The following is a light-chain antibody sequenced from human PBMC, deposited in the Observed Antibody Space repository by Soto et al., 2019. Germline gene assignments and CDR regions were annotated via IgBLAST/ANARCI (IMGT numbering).Light chain of an antibody. J-gene: IGKJ2*01. Sequence: DVQMTQSPSSLSASVGDRVTITCRASQSITTYVNWYQQRPGKAPRLLIYAASNLQSGVPSGFSGSGSGTDFTLTISSLQPEDFATYYCQQSYSSPYTFGQGTKLDIK. CDR1: QSITTY. CDR2: AAS. CDR3: QQSYSSPYT. V-gene: IGKV1-39*01.